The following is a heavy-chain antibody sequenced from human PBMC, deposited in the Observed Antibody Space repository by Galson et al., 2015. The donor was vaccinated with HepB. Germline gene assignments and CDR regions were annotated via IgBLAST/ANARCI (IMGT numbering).Heavy chain of an antibody. Sequence: SLRLSCAASGFTFSSYSMNWVRQAPGKGLEWVSSISSSSSYIYYADSVKGRFTISRDNAKNSLYLQMNSLRAEDTAVYYCARDTELLWFGELFLGTERPMGGMDVWGQGTTVTVSS. CDR2: ISSSSSYI. CDR3: ARDTELLWFGELFLGTERPMGGMDV. CDR1: GFTFSSYS. J-gene: IGHJ6*02. V-gene: IGHV3-21*01. D-gene: IGHD3-10*01.